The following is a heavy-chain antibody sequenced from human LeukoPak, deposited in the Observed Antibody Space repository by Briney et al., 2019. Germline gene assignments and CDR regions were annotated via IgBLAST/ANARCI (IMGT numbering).Heavy chain of an antibody. CDR1: GYTFTSYA. Sequence: ASVKVSCKASGYTFTSYAMNWVRQAPGQGLEWMGWISAYNGNTNYALKLQGRVTMTTDTSTSTAYMELRSLRSDDTAVYYCARDNWKYYYYYYMDVWGKGTTVTVSS. CDR3: ARDNWKYYYYYYMDV. J-gene: IGHJ6*03. V-gene: IGHV1-18*01. D-gene: IGHD1-20*01. CDR2: ISAYNGNT.